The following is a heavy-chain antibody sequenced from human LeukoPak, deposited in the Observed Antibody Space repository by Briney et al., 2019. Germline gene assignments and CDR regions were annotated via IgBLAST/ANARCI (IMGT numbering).Heavy chain of an antibody. CDR2: IVVGRGNR. CDR3: AATSVGTTINDPFDI. D-gene: IGHD1-26*01. Sequence: SVKVSCTASGFTFTASAVQWVRQARGQRLEWIGWIVVGRGNRNYAQKLQERLTITRDMSTGTAYMELGSLRSEDTAVYYCAATSVGTTINDPFDIWGQGTMVTVSS. J-gene: IGHJ3*02. V-gene: IGHV1-58*01. CDR1: GFTFTASA.